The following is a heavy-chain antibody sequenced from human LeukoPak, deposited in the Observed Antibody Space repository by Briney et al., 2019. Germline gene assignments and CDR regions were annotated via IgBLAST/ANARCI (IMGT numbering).Heavy chain of an antibody. J-gene: IGHJ3*02. V-gene: IGHV3-74*01. CDR1: GFTFSSYW. CDR2: INSDGSST. Sequence: GGSLRLSCAASGFTFSSYWMHWVRQAPGKGLVWVSRINSDGSSTSYADSVKGRFTISRDNAKNTLYLQMNSLRAEGTAVYYCARDPYYDSSGRASNDAFDIWGQGTMVTVSS. CDR3: ARDPYYDSSGRASNDAFDI. D-gene: IGHD3-22*01.